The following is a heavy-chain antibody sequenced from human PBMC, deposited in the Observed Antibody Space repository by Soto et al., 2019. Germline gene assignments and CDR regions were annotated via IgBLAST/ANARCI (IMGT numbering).Heavy chain of an antibody. V-gene: IGHV4-59*01. J-gene: IGHJ5*02. CDR2: IYYSGGT. CDR3: ARDSSGYNNWFDP. D-gene: IGHD3-22*01. Sequence: SETLSLTCIVFGGSISTYYWSWIRQPPGKGLAWIGYIYYSGGTYYNPSLKSRVTISVDTSKNQFSLKLSSVTAADTAVYYCARDSSGYNNWFDPWGQGTLVTVSS. CDR1: GGSISTYY.